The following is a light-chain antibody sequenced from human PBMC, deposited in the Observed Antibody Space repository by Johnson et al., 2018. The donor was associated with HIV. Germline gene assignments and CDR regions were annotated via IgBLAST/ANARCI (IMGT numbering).Light chain of an antibody. Sequence: QSVLTQPPSVSAAPGQKVTISCSGSSSNIGNNYVSWYQQLPGTAPKLLIYENNKRPSGIPERFSGSSSGTMATLTISGAQVEDEADYYCCSTDSSGYLFGTGTKVTVL. J-gene: IGLJ1*01. V-gene: IGLV1-51*02. CDR2: ENN. CDR3: CSTDSSGYL. CDR1: SSNIGNNY.